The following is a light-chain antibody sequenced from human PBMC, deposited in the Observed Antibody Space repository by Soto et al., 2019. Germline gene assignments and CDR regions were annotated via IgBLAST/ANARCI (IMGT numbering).Light chain of an antibody. CDR3: QQYNSYSPWT. Sequence: DIQMTQSPSTLSASVGDRVTITCRASQSISSWLAWYQQKPGKAPKLLIYDASSLESGDPSTFSGSGSGTEFTLTISSLQPDDFATYYCQQYNSYSPWTFGQGTKVEIK. V-gene: IGKV1-5*01. CDR1: QSISSW. CDR2: DAS. J-gene: IGKJ1*01.